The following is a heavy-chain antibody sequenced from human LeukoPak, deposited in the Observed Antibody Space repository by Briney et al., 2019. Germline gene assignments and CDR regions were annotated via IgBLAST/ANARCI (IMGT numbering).Heavy chain of an antibody. D-gene: IGHD3-10*01. CDR3: AKGAFRDQVQGYYYMDV. CDR2: IKQDGSEK. Sequence: PGGSLRLSCAASGFTFSSYWMSWVRQAPGKGLEWVANIKQDGSEKYYVDSVKGRFIISRDNAKNSLYLQMNSLRAEDTAVYYCAKGAFRDQVQGYYYMDVWGQGTLVTVSS. CDR1: GFTFSSYW. V-gene: IGHV3-7*01. J-gene: IGHJ6*03.